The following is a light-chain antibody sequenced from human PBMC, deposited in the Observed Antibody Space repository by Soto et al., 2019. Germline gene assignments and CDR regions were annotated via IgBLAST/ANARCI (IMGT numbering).Light chain of an antibody. CDR3: NQRYNPPSR. Sequence: TVGDRVTITCQASQDINNYLNWYQQKSGKAPKLLIYDASDLETGVPSRFSGSVFGTDSTFTIGRLPPDSSATAFPNQRYNPPSRFGGGTKVDIK. CDR2: DAS. V-gene: IGKV1-33*01. J-gene: IGKJ4*02. CDR1: QDINNY.